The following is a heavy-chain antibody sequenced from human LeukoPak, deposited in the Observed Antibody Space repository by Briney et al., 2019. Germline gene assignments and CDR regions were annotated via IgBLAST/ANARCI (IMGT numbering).Heavy chain of an antibody. CDR1: GGTFSSYA. CDR3: ARVSTTVTTHYGMDV. V-gene: IGHV1-69*04. D-gene: IGHD4-17*01. Sequence: AASVKVSCKASGGTFSSYAISWVRQAPGQGLEWMGRFIPILGIANYAQKFQGRVTITADKSTSTAYMELSSLRSEDTAVYYCARVSTTVTTHYGMDVWGQGTTVTVSS. CDR2: FIPILGIA. J-gene: IGHJ6*02.